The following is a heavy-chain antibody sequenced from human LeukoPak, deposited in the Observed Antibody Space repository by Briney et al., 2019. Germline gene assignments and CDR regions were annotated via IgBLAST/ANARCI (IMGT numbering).Heavy chain of an antibody. CDR1: GGPLSDYY. CDR3: ARLVEWLGHGYGMDV. Sequence: SETLSLTCSVSGGPLSDYYWNWIRQPPGMGLEWIGYISHSGITDYNPSLKSRVTISVDTSKNQFSLKVGSVTAADTAVYYCARLVEWLGHGYGMDVWGQGTTVTVSS. CDR2: ISHSGIT. D-gene: IGHD6-19*01. J-gene: IGHJ6*02. V-gene: IGHV4-59*01.